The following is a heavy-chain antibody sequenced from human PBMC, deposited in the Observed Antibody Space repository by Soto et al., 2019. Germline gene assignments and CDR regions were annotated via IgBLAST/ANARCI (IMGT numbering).Heavy chain of an antibody. Sequence: SETLSRTCSVSCASVSSGSHYWSWIRESAGKGLEWIGFMYYSGSTNYNPSLKSRVTISVDTSKNQFSMKVSSVTAADTAAYFCARDQLGYSSSHFFEQWGQGTLVTLSS. CDR2: MYYSGST. CDR3: ARDQLGYSSSHFFEQ. D-gene: IGHD6-6*01. CDR1: CASVSSGSHY. V-gene: IGHV4-61*01. J-gene: IGHJ4*02.